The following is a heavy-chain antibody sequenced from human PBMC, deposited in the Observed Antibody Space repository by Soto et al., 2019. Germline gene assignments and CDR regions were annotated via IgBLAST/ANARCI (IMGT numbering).Heavy chain of an antibody. D-gene: IGHD2-21*02. CDR3: ATTSAYCGGDCYRYFQH. CDR2: IYPGDSDT. V-gene: IGHV5-51*01. CDR1: GYSFTSYW. J-gene: IGHJ1*01. Sequence: GESLKISCKGSGYSFTSYWIGWVRQMPGKGLEWMGIIYPGDSDTRYSPSFQGQVTISADKSISTAYLQWSSLKASDTAMYYCATTSAYCGGDCYRYFQHWGQGTLVTVSS.